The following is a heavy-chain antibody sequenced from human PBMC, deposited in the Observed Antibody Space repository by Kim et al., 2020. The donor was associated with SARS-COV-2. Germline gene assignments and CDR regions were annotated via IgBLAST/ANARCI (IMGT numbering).Heavy chain of an antibody. CDR1: GFTFGDYA. CDR2: IRSKADGGTT. V-gene: IGHV3-49*04. CDR3: TSLYCSGGSCQYYYYYGMDV. D-gene: IGHD2-15*01. Sequence: GGSLRLSCTASGFTFGDYAMSWVRQAPGKGLEWVGFIRSKADGGTTEYAASVKGRFTISRDDSKSIAYLQMNSLKTEDTAVYYCTSLYCSGGSCQYYYYYGMDVWGQGTTVTVSS. J-gene: IGHJ6*02.